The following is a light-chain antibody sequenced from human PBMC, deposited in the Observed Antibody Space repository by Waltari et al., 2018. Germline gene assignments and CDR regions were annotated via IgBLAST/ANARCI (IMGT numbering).Light chain of an antibody. V-gene: IGLV2-11*01. CDR3: CSYAGKYTSV. CDR1: ASDVGGYKY. J-gene: IGLJ2*01. Sequence: QSALTQPRSVSGSPGHSVTFSCTGTASDVGGYKYASRYQHNPGKVPKLIIYNVHQRPSGVPDRFSGSKSSNTASLTISGLQAEDEADYYCCSYAGKYTSVFGGGTKLTVL. CDR2: NVH.